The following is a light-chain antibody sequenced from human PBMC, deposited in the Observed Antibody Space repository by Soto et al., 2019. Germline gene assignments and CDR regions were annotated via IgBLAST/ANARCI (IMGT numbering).Light chain of an antibody. CDR2: GNS. V-gene: IGLV1-40*01. CDR1: SSNIGAGYD. Sequence: QSVLTQPPSVSGAPGQRVTISCTGSSSNIGAGYDVHWYQQLPGTAPKLLIYGNSNRPSGVPDRFSGSKSGTSASLAITGLQADDEADYYCQSYASSLSGYVFGTGTKVTVL. CDR3: QSYASSLSGYV. J-gene: IGLJ1*01.